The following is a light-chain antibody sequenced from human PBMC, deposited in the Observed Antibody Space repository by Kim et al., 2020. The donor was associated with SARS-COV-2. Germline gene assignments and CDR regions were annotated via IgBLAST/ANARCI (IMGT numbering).Light chain of an antibody. CDR3: SSYTGSGTLYG. J-gene: IGLJ1*01. V-gene: IGLV2-14*03. CDR1: SRDFGGHNY. Sequence: QSITISSTAPSRDFGGHNYGSWYQQHPGEAPKLMMYDGSQRPSGISNRCSGSKSGNTASLTISGRQAEDEADYYCSSYTGSGTLYGFGTGTKVTVL. CDR2: DGS.